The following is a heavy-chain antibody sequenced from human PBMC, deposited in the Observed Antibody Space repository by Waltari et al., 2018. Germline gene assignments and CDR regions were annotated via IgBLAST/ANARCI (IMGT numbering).Heavy chain of an antibody. D-gene: IGHD3-3*01. CDR3: ARGPKITIFGDYGMDV. CDR1: GYTFTSYD. Sequence: QVQLVQSGAEVKKPGASVKVSCKASGYTFTSYDINWVRQATGQGLGWMGWRNPNSGNTGYAQKFQGRVTMTRKTSISTAYMELSSLRSEDTAVYYCARGPKITIFGDYGMDVWGQGTTVTVSS. V-gene: IGHV1-8*01. J-gene: IGHJ6*02. CDR2: RNPNSGNT.